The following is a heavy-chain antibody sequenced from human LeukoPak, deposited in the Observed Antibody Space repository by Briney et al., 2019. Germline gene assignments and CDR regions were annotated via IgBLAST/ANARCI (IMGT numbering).Heavy chain of an antibody. D-gene: IGHD5-12*01. Sequence: GASLRLSCAASGFSISSSAISWVRDAPGKRLEWVSLIIASSGSTFYADSVKGRFTISRDNSKNTLFLQMNSLRAEDTAVYYCAKGAYEYIEMGYFDYWGQGTLVTVSS. CDR3: AKGAYEYIEMGYFDY. J-gene: IGHJ4*02. V-gene: IGHV3-23*01. CDR2: IIASSGST. CDR1: GFSISSSA.